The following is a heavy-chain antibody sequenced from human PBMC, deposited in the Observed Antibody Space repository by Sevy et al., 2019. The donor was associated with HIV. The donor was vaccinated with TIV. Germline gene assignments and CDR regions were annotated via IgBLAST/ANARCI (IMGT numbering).Heavy chain of an antibody. CDR1: GVSINTFF. Sequence: SETLSLTCTVSGVSINTFFWSWIRQPPGKGLEWIGYMYRPSLKGRVTMSVDTSKKQFSLKLNSVTAADTAVYYCARYYDDSSSPGSWFDTWGQGTLATVSS. CDR3: ARYYDDSSSPGSWFDT. CDR2: M. V-gene: IGHV4-59*01. D-gene: IGHD3-22*01. J-gene: IGHJ5*02.